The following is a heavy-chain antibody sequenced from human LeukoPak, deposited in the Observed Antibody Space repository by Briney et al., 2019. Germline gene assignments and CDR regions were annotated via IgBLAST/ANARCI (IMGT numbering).Heavy chain of an antibody. CDR3: ATDYGDYHFDY. CDR1: GYTFTSYY. J-gene: IGHJ4*02. CDR2: INPSGGST. Sequence: APVKVSCKASGYTFTSYYMHWVRQAPGQGLEWMGIINPSGGSTSYAQKFQGRVTMTRDTSTSTVYMELSSLRSEDTAVYYCATDYGDYHFDYWGQGTLVTVSS. D-gene: IGHD4-17*01. V-gene: IGHV1-46*01.